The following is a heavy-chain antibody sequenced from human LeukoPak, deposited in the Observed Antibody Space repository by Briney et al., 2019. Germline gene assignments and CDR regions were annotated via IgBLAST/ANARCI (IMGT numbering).Heavy chain of an antibody. V-gene: IGHV3-7*01. Sequence: PGGSLRLSCAGSGFTFSGYWMTWVRQAPGKGLERVANINQVGSEKYYVESVKGRFTISRNNAKNSMFLQMNSLRAEDTALYYCVRDWSSGADFWGQGTLVTVSS. CDR3: VRDWSSGADF. CDR1: GFTFSGYW. CDR2: INQVGSEK. J-gene: IGHJ4*02. D-gene: IGHD6-19*01.